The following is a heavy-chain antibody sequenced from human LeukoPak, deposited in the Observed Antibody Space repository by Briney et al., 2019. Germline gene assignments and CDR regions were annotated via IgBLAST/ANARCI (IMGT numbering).Heavy chain of an antibody. Sequence: PSQTLSLTCTVSGGSISSGGYYWSWIRQHPGKGLEWIGYIDDSGSTYYNPFLKSRVTISVDTSKNQFSLNLSSVTVADTAVYYCARDFDSSGYYDYWGQGTLVTVSS. CDR1: GGSISSGGYY. J-gene: IGHJ4*02. CDR2: IDDSGST. D-gene: IGHD3-22*01. CDR3: ARDFDSSGYYDY. V-gene: IGHV4-31*03.